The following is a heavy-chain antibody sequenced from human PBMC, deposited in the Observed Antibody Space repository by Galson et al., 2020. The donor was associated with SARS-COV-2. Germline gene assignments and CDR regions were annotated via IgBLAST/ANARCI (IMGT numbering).Heavy chain of an antibody. D-gene: IGHD6-13*01. CDR3: ARAVGTAVVYYWYFDL. J-gene: IGHJ2*01. CDR2: MSSSGSQI. CDR1: GLTFSKYT. Sequence: GGSLRLSCASSGLTFSKYTMNWVRQAPGKGPEWLSSMSSSGSQIFYAASVRGRFTISRDDARNSLYLQMDSLRVEDTAVYYCARAVGTAVVYYWYFDLWGRGALVTVSS. V-gene: IGHV3-21*01.